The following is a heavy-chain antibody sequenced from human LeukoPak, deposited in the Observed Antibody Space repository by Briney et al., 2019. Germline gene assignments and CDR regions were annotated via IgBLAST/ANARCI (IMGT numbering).Heavy chain of an antibody. D-gene: IGHD3-16*02. J-gene: IGHJ4*02. CDR1: GLTSVTLA. CDR3: ARDASFLGRLGELSHLDY. V-gene: IGHV3-30*04. Sequence: GGSLGPSFAASGLTSVTLAMTGVGKAPGKGLEWVAVISYVGSNKYYADSVKGRFTISRDNSKNTLYLQMNSLRAEDTAVYYCARDASFLGRLGELSHLDYWGQGTLVTVSS. CDR2: ISYVGSNK.